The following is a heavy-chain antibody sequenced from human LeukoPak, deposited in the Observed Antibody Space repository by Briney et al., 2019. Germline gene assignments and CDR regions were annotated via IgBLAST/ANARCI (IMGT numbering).Heavy chain of an antibody. Sequence: ASVKVSCKASGYTLTSHYMHWVRQAPGQGFEWMGIINPSGGSTSYAQKFQGRVTMTRDTSTSTVYMDLSSLRSEDTAVYYCATDRGYSYGQTLTFDYWGQGTLVTVSS. CDR3: ATDRGYSYGQTLTFDY. J-gene: IGHJ4*02. CDR2: INPSGGST. V-gene: IGHV1-46*01. CDR1: GYTLTSHY. D-gene: IGHD5-18*01.